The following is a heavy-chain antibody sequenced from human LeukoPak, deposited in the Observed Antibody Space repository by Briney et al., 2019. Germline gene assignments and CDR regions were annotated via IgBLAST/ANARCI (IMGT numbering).Heavy chain of an antibody. J-gene: IGHJ4*02. CDR3: ARGFSSGWYYFDY. CDR1: GGSISSYY. Sequence: PSETLSLTCTASGGSISSYYWSWIRQPPGKGLEWIGYIYHSGSTNYNPSLKSRVTISVDTSKNQFSLKLYSVTAADTAVYYCARGFSSGWYYFDYWGQGTLVTVSS. D-gene: IGHD6-19*01. V-gene: IGHV4-59*01. CDR2: IYHSGST.